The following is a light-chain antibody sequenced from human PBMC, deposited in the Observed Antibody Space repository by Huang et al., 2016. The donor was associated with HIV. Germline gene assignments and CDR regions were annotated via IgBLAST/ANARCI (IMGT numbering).Light chain of an antibody. CDR3: MQGTHWPGT. V-gene: IGKV2-30*01. J-gene: IGKJ1*01. Sequence: DVVMIQLPFSLPVTLGQPASIFCKSSQSLVSSDGDTYLNWFQQRPGQSPRRLIYQVSNRVSCGPDRFSGSGSGTLFTLTIKKVEAEDVAVYYCMQGTHWPGTFGQGTRMEI. CDR1: QSLVSSDGDTY. CDR2: QVS.